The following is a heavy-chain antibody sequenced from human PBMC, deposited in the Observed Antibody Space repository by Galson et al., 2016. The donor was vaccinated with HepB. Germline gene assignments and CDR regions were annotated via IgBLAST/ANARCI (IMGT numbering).Heavy chain of an antibody. Sequence: PALVKPTQTLTLTCTFSGFSLSTSGVGVGWLRQPPGKALEWLALIYWDGDKRYSPSLRSRLSITKDTAKHQVALTMTNMDPVDTATYYCAHYPYFWSGHGLFDYWGQGTLVTVSS. V-gene: IGHV2-5*02. CDR2: IYWDGDK. D-gene: IGHD3-3*01. CDR1: GFSLSTSGVG. J-gene: IGHJ4*02. CDR3: AHYPYFWSGHGLFDY.